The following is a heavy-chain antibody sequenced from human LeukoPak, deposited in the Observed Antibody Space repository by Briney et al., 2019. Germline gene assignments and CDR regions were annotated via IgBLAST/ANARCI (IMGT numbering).Heavy chain of an antibody. CDR1: GFTFSSYS. CDR2: ISSSSSYI. Sequence: PGGSLRLSCAASGFTFSSYSMNWVRQAPGKGLEWVSSISSSSSYIYYADSVKGRFTISRDNAKNSLYLQMNSLRAEDTAVFYCVRDCSSTSCYPGANAFDIWGQGTMVTVSS. CDR3: VRDCSSTSCYPGANAFDI. J-gene: IGHJ3*02. V-gene: IGHV3-21*01. D-gene: IGHD2-2*01.